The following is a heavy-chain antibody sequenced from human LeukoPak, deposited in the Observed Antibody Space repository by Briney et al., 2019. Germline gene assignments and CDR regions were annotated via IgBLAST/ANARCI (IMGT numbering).Heavy chain of an antibody. CDR1: GGSISSYY. Sequence: PSETLSLTCTVSGGSISSYYWSWIRQPAGKGLEWIGRIYTSGSTGYNPSLKSRVTMSVDTSKNQFSLKLSSVTAADTAVYYCERVDLRAAYFDYWGQGTLVTVSS. CDR3: ERVDLRAAYFDY. J-gene: IGHJ4*02. D-gene: IGHD2-15*01. CDR2: IYTSGST. V-gene: IGHV4-4*07.